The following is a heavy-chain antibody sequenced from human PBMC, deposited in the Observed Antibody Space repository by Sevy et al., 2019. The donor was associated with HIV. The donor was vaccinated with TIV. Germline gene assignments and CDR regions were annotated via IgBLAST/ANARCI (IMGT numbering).Heavy chain of an antibody. CDR2: IYYSGST. J-gene: IGHJ3*02. D-gene: IGHD3-22*01. Sequence: SETLSLTCTVSAGSISSSSYYWGWIRQPPGKGLEWIGSIYYSGSTYYNPSLKSRVTISVDTSKNQFSLKLSSVTAADTAVYYCARLWGMIVVVTVPNDAFDIWGQGTMVTVSS. CDR3: ARLWGMIVVVTVPNDAFDI. CDR1: AGSISSSSYY. V-gene: IGHV4-39*01.